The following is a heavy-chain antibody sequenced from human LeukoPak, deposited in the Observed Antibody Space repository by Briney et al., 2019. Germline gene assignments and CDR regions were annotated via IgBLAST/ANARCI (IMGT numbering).Heavy chain of an antibody. CDR2: IYYSGST. Sequence: SETLSLTCAVYGGSISSYYWSWIRQPPGKGLEWIGNIYYSGSTNYNPSLKSRVTISVDTSKNQFSLKLSSVTAADTAVYYCTRGSIAYYYMDVWGKGTTVTISS. D-gene: IGHD3-22*01. V-gene: IGHV4-59*01. J-gene: IGHJ6*03. CDR3: TRGSIAYYYMDV. CDR1: GGSISSYY.